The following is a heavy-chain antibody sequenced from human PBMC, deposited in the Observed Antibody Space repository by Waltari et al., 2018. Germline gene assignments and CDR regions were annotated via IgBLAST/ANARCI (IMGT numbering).Heavy chain of an antibody. CDR1: GDSMNRNYW. V-gene: IGHV4-4*02. CDR2: IHGSGRT. CDR3: ARDRGRGLYLDS. Sequence: QLQLQQSGPGLVKPSESLSLTCAVSGDSMNRNYWCNWVRQPPGKGLEWIGQIHGSGRTNYNPSLESRVTVSIDTSNNQFSLKVSYATAADTAVYYCARDRGRGLYLDSWGQGTLVTVSP. J-gene: IGHJ4*02. D-gene: IGHD2-15*01.